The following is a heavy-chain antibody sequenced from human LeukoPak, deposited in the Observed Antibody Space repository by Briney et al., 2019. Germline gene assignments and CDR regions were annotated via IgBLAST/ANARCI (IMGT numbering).Heavy chain of an antibody. CDR2: INHSGST. D-gene: IGHD4-17*01. V-gene: IGHV4-34*01. J-gene: IGHJ4*02. CDR3: ARLFLTSYGDYVDY. Sequence: PSETLSLTCAVYGGSFSGYYWSWIRQPPGKGLEWIGEINHSGSTNYNPSLKSRVTISVDTSKNQFSLKLSSMTAADTAVYYCARLFLTSYGDYVDYWGQGTLVTVSS. CDR1: GGSFSGYY.